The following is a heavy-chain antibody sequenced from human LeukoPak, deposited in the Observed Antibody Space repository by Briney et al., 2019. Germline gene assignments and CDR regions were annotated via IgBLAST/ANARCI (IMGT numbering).Heavy chain of an antibody. J-gene: IGHJ4*02. D-gene: IGHD5-12*01. CDR1: GFTFDDYA. V-gene: IGHV3-9*01. Sequence: PGGSLRLSCAASGFTFDDYAMHWVRQAPGKGLEWVSGISWNSGSIGYADSVKGRFTISRDNAKSSLYLQMNSLRAEDTTLYYCAKGVVATISENFDYWGQGTLVTVSS. CDR3: AKGVVATISENFDY. CDR2: ISWNSGSI.